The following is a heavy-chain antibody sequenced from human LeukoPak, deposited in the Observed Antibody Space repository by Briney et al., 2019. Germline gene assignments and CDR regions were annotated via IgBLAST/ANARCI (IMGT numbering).Heavy chain of an antibody. CDR2: IRGNAYGGTT. J-gene: IGHJ4*02. CDR1: GFTFADHA. D-gene: IGHD6-19*01. Sequence: SGGSLRLSCTTSGFTFADHAMSWVRQAPGKGLEWVGFIRGNAYGGTTGYAASVKGRFSISRDDSKSIAYLQMNSLQTEDTAVYYCTRVLAYTSGDYWGQGTLVTVSS. V-gene: IGHV3-49*04. CDR3: TRVLAYTSGDY.